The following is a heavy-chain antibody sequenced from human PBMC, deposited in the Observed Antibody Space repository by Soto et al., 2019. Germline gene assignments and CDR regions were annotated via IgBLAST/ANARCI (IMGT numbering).Heavy chain of an antibody. CDR1: GFTFSNYG. Sequence: HPGGSLRLSCATSGFTFSNYGIHWVRQAPGKGLEWVAVKWFFASGGNEYYADSVKGRFAISRDDSKNSVYLQMDSLRVEDTAVYYCAREGALKPFSSWGQGALVTVS. CDR3: AREGALKPFSS. J-gene: IGHJ5*02. CDR2: KWFFASGGNE. V-gene: IGHV3-33*01.